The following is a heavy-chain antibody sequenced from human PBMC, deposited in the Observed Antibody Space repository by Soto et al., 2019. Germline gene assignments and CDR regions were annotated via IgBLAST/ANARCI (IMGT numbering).Heavy chain of an antibody. D-gene: IGHD3-22*01. J-gene: IGHJ4*02. Sequence: SETLSLTCAVYGGSFSGYYWSWIRQPPGKGLEWIGEINHSGSTNYNPSLKSRVTISVDTSKNQFSLKLSSVTAADTAVYYCARRRGGRNYYDSSGYPSVHDYWGQGTLVTVSS. CDR1: GGSFSGYY. V-gene: IGHV4-34*01. CDR3: ARRRGGRNYYDSSGYPSVHDY. CDR2: INHSGST.